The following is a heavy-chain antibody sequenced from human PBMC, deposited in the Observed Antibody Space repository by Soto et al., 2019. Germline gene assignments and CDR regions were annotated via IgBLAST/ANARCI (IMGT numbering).Heavy chain of an antibody. Sequence: GASVKVSCKASGYTFTTYYMYWVRQAPGQGLEWMGWISASNGNTKYAQNLQGRVTMTTDTSTSTAYMEMRSLRSDDTAVYYCVRDLDGSGSYYTDYWGPGTLVTVSS. J-gene: IGHJ4*02. CDR3: VRDLDGSGSYYTDY. CDR2: ISASNGNT. D-gene: IGHD3-10*01. V-gene: IGHV1-18*04. CDR1: GYTFTTYY.